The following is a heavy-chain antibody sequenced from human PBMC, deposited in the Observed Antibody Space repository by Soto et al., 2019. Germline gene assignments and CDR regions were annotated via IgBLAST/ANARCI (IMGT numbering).Heavy chain of an antibody. J-gene: IGHJ6*02. Sequence: GGSLRLSCAASGVTLGAYALSWVRQAPGKGLEWVSFISHNSGSVKYAESVKGRFTIARDNSQNMLFLQMNSLRAEDTAIYYCLTWSHNVLTGPDGYGTDVWGQGTTVTVSS. V-gene: IGHV3-23*01. CDR1: GVTLGAYA. D-gene: IGHD3-9*01. CDR3: LTWSHNVLTGPDGYGTDV. CDR2: ISHNSGSV.